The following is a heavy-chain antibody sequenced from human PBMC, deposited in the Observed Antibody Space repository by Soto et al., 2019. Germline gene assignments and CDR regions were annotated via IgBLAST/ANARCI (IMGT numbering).Heavy chain of an antibody. V-gene: IGHV1-8*01. Sequence: QVQVVQSRAEVKKPGASVKVSCKTSGYTFTDYDINWVRRAPGQGLEYMGWVSPENSNAGYAQQFRGRVSMTTNTIISTAYLELTDLRYEDTAVYYCEVTTGYWGQGTMVTVSS. CDR1: GYTFTDYD. CDR2: VSPENSNA. J-gene: IGHJ4*02. CDR3: EVTTGY. D-gene: IGHD1-1*01.